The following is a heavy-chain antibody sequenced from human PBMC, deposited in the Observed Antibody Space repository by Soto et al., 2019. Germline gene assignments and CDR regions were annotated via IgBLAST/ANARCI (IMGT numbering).Heavy chain of an antibody. CDR2: ISSSSYI. J-gene: IGHJ6*02. CDR1: GFTFSSYS. D-gene: IGHD3-3*01. V-gene: IGHV3-21*01. CDR3: ARKRITIFGVATYGMDV. Sequence: GGSLRLSCAASGFTFSSYSMNWVRQAPGKGLEWVSSISSSSYIYYADSVKGRFTISRDNAKNSLYLQMNSLRAEDTAVYYCARKRITIFGVATYGMDVWGQGTTVTVSS.